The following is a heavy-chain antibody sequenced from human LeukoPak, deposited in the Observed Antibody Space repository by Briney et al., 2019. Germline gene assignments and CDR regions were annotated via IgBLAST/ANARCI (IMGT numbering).Heavy chain of an antibody. Sequence: ASETLSLTCTVSGGSISSSSYYWGWIRQPPGKGLEWIGSIYYSGSTYYNPSLKSRVTISVDTSKNQFSLKLSSVTAPDTAVYYCARHGSIAVAVAGFDYWGQGTLVTVSS. CDR2: IYYSGST. CDR1: GGSISSSSYY. V-gene: IGHV4-39*01. CDR3: ARHGSIAVAVAGFDY. J-gene: IGHJ4*02. D-gene: IGHD6-19*01.